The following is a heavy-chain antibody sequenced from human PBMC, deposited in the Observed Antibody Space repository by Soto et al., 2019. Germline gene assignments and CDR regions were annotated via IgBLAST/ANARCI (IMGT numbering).Heavy chain of an antibody. CDR2: IYHSGST. Sequence: QLQLQESGSGLVKPSQTLSLTCAVSGGSISSGGYSWSWIRQPPGKGLEWIGYIYHSGSTYYNPSLKSRVPISVDRSKNQFSLKLSSVTAADTAVYYCARKGYGGNGHLFDYWGQGTLVTVSS. CDR3: ARKGYGGNGHLFDY. CDR1: GGSISSGGYS. V-gene: IGHV4-30-2*01. D-gene: IGHD4-17*01. J-gene: IGHJ4*02.